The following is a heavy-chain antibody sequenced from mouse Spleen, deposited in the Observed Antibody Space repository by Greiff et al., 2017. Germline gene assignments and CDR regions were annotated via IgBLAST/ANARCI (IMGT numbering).Heavy chain of an antibody. CDR2: IWRGGST. D-gene: IGHD1-1*01. J-gene: IGHJ1*01. Sequence: QVQLQQSGPGLVQPSQSLSITCTVSGFSLTSYGVHWVRQSPGKGLEWLGVIWRGGSTDYNAAFMSRLSITKDNSKSQVFFKMNSLQADDTAIYYCAKNYGSSYGYFDVWGAGTTVTVSS. CDR1: GFSLTSYG. V-gene: IGHV2-5*01. CDR3: AKNYGSSYGYFDV.